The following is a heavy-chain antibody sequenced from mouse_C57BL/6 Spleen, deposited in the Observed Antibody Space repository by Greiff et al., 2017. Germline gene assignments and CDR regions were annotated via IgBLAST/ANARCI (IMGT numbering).Heavy chain of an antibody. Sequence: EVQLVESGPGLVKPSQSLSLSCSVSGYSITSGYYWYWIRQFPGNILEWMGYISYDGSNNYNPSLKNRISITRDTSKNQFFLKLNSLTTEDTATYNCARGGVSGSTFAYWGQGTLGTVSA. CDR1: GYSITSGYY. CDR2: ISYDGSN. CDR3: ARGGVSGSTFAY. D-gene: IGHD1-1*01. J-gene: IGHJ3*01. V-gene: IGHV3-6*01.